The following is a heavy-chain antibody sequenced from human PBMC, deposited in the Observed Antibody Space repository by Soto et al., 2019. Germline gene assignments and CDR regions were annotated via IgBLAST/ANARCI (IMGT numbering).Heavy chain of an antibody. Sequence: QVQLVQSGAEVKKAGSSVKVSCKASGGTLTTNAISWVRQAPGQGLEWMGAIIPMFGSPKYAQKFQGRVTIPGDNPTNTIDREMFSLTSADTAVYYGARGGFVAGIYSPRDAGGKGTTVAVSS. CDR2: IIPMFGSP. CDR1: GGTLTTNA. J-gene: IGHJ6*04. V-gene: IGHV1-69*06. D-gene: IGHD6-19*01. CDR3: ARGGFVAGIYSPRDA.